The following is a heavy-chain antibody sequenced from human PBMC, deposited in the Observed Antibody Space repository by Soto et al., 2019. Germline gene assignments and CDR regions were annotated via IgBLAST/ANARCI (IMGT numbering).Heavy chain of an antibody. Sequence: GASLKISCRGSAYIYATYWIGWVRQMPGQGPEWVGVIYPGDSRTRYSPPFQGQVTTSADKSTNTAYLQWNSLKASDTAIYYCSTRKFSSPYFSPWGQGTLVTVST. CDR3: STRKFSSPYFSP. D-gene: IGHD2-8*01. V-gene: IGHV5-51*01. J-gene: IGHJ5*02. CDR1: AYIYATYW. CDR2: IYPGDSRT.